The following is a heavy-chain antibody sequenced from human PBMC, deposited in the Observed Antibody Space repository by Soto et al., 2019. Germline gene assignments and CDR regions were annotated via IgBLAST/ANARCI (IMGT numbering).Heavy chain of an antibody. V-gene: IGHV1-18*01. CDR3: ARVPHLLWFGMNSVDDFDY. CDR1: GYTFTSYG. J-gene: IGHJ4*02. Sequence: ASVKVSCKASGYTFTSYGISWVRQAPGQGLEWMGWISAYNGNTNYAQKLQGRVTMTTDTSTSTAYMELRSLRSDDTAVYYCARVPHLLWFGMNSVDDFDYWGQGTLVTVSS. D-gene: IGHD3-10*01. CDR2: ISAYNGNT.